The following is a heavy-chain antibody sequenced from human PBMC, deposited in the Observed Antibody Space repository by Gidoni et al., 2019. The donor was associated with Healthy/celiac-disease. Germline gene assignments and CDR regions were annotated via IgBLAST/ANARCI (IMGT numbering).Heavy chain of an antibody. J-gene: IGHJ3*02. CDR1: GFTFSSYA. D-gene: IGHD6-19*01. CDR3: ARDPTPKTQWLVSDAFDI. CDR2: ISYDGSNK. V-gene: IGHV3-30-3*01. Sequence: QVQLVASGGGVVQPGRSLRLSCAASGFTFSSYAMHWVRQAPGKGLEWVAVISYDGSNKYYADSVKGRFTISRDNSKNTLYLQMNSLRAEDTAVYYCARDPTPKTQWLVSDAFDIWGQGTMVTVSS.